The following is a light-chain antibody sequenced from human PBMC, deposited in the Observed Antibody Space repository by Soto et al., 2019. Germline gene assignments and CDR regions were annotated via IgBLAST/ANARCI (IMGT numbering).Light chain of an antibody. CDR2: AAS. V-gene: IGKV1-39*01. CDR3: QHSYSTPLA. J-gene: IGKJ2*01. CDR1: QSISSY. Sequence: DIQMTQSPSSLSASVGDRVTITCRASQSISSYLNWYQQKPGKAPKLLIYAASSLQSGVPSRFSGSGSGTDSTLTISSLQPEDFATYYCQHSYSTPLAFGQGTKLEIK.